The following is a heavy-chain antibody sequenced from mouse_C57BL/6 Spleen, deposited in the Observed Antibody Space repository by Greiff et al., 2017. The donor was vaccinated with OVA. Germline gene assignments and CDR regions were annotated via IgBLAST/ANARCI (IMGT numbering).Heavy chain of an antibody. Sequence: EVQVVESGEGLVKPGGSLKLSCAASGFTFSSYAMSWVRQTPEKRLEWVAYISSGGDYIYYADTVKGRFTISRDNARNTLYLQMSSLKSEDTAMYYCTRDLSYDYVFDYWGQGTTLTVSS. D-gene: IGHD2-4*01. CDR2: ISSGGDYI. V-gene: IGHV5-9-1*02. CDR3: TRDLSYDYVFDY. J-gene: IGHJ2*01. CDR1: GFTFSSYA.